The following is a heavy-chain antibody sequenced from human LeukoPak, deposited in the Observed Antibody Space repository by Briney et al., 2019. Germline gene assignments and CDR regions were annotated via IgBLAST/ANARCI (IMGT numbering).Heavy chain of an antibody. CDR2: IYTSGST. J-gene: IGHJ6*03. D-gene: IGHD3-10*01. CDR3: ARATNTYYYGSGNYYMDV. CDR1: GGSISSYY. Sequence: PSETLSLTCTVSGGSISSYYWSWIRQPAGKGLEWIGRIYTSGSTNYNPSLKSRVTMSVDTSKNQFSLKLSSVTAADTAVYYCARATNTYYYGSGNYYMDVWGKGTTVTVSS. V-gene: IGHV4-4*07.